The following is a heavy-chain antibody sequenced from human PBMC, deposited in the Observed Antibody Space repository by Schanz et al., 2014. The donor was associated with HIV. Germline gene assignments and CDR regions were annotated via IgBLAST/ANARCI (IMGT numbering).Heavy chain of an antibody. Sequence: QVQLVESGGGVVQPGGSLRLSCAASGFDFGVYGMHWVRQAPGKGPEWVAVISYDGRNKKFANSVKGRFTISRDNSKNTVYLQAKSLRPEDTAVYYCARDGGEVWGQGTTVTVSS. CDR1: GFDFGVYG. J-gene: IGHJ6*02. V-gene: IGHV3-33*05. CDR2: ISYDGRNK. CDR3: ARDGGEV. D-gene: IGHD3-16*01.